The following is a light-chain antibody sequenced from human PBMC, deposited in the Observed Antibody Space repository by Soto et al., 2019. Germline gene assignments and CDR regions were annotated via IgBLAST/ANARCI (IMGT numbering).Light chain of an antibody. CDR1: QSVSSN. J-gene: IGKJ4*01. CDR3: QQYNNWPLT. Sequence: EVVMTQSPATLSVSPGERATLSCRASQSVSSNLAWYLQNPGQAPRLLIYGASTRATGIPARFSGSGSGTEFTLTISSLQSEDCAVYYCQQYNNWPLTFGGGTKVEIK. V-gene: IGKV3-15*01. CDR2: GAS.